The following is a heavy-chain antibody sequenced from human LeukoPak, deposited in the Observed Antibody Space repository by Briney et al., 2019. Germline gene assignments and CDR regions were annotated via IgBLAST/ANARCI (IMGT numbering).Heavy chain of an antibody. J-gene: IGHJ3*02. CDR3: ARGWELLRAFDI. CDR1: GGSISSSSYY. V-gene: IGHV4-39*01. D-gene: IGHD1-26*01. CDR2: IYYSGST. Sequence: NPSETLSLTCTVSGGSISSSSYYWGWIRQPPGKGLEWIGSIYYSGSTYYNPSLKSRVTISVDTSKNQFSLKLSSVTAADTAVYYCARGWELLRAFDIWGQGTMVTVSS.